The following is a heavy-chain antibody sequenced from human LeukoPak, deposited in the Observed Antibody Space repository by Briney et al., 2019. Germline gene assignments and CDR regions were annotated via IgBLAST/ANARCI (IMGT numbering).Heavy chain of an antibody. CDR2: IRYDGSNK. J-gene: IGHJ4*02. CDR3: ARVGKSGWNFDH. CDR1: GFTFSSYG. D-gene: IGHD6-19*01. Sequence: GGSLRLSCAASGFTFSSYGMHWVRQAPGKGLEWVAFIRYDGSNKYYADSVKGRFTISRDNSKNTLYLQMISLRVDDTAVYYCARVGKSGWNFDHWGQGTLVTVSS. V-gene: IGHV3-30*02.